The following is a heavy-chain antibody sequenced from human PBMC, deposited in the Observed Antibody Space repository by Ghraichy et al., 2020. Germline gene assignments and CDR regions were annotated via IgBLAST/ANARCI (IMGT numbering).Heavy chain of an antibody. CDR2: IYYNGNT. V-gene: IGHV4-59*01. Sequence: SETLSLTCTVSGGSISSYYWNWIRQPPGRGLEWIGYIYYNGNTNYNPSLKSRVTISKDTSNNQFSLRLSSVTAADTAVYYCARGLNSGHYSYYYYMDVWGKGTTVTVSS. CDR3: ARGLNSGHYSYYYYMDV. D-gene: IGHD1-26*01. J-gene: IGHJ6*03. CDR1: GGSISSYY.